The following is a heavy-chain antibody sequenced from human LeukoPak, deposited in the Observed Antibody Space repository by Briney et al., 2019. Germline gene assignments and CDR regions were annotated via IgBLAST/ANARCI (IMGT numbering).Heavy chain of an antibody. CDR2: VDPEDGQT. V-gene: IGHV1-69-2*01. D-gene: IGHD3-3*02. Sequence: GATVKISFKTSGNTFTDHFLQWVQQAPGKGLEWVGRVDPEDGQTIYAEKFQARVPLTADTSTDTAYMELSNLRSEDTALYYCTTLTSDISEFNFWGQGTLVTVSS. J-gene: IGHJ4*02. CDR3: TTLTSDISEFNF. CDR1: GNTFTDHF.